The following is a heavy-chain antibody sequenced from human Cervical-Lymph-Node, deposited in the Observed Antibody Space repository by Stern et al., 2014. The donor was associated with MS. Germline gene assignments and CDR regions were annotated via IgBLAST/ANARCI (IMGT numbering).Heavy chain of an antibody. Sequence: VQLVESGGGVVQPGTSLRLSCAASGFTFSSYGMHWVRQAPGTGLEWGALAWYDGSTAYYTNSVKGRFTISRDNSKNTLSLQMNSLTAEDTAVYYCARGHIPYAYNYLFDYWGQGTLVTVSS. CDR2: AWYDGSTA. D-gene: IGHD5-24*01. V-gene: IGHV3-33*01. CDR1: GFTFSSYG. CDR3: ARGHIPYAYNYLFDY. J-gene: IGHJ4*02.